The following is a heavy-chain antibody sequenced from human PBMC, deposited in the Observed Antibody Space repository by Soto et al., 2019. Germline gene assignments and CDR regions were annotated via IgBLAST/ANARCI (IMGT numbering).Heavy chain of an antibody. D-gene: IGHD4-17*01. J-gene: IGHJ6*02. V-gene: IGHV4-39*02. CDR3: ARELDYAAYPKGGGDYYYGMDV. CDR2: VYYSGST. CDR1: GASISSSSFY. Sequence: QLQLRESGPGLVKPSETLSLTCTVSGASISSSSFYWARIHQPPGKGLEWIGCVYYSGSTFYNPSLKSRVTITMDTSKNQFSLKLTSVTAADTGVFYCARELDYAAYPKGGGDYYYGMDVWGRGTTVTVSS.